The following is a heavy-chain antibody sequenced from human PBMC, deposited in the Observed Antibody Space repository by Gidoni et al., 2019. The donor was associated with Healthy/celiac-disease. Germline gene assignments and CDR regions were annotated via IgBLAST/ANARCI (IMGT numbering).Heavy chain of an antibody. CDR2: IYTSGST. D-gene: IGHD2-2*01. J-gene: IGHJ5*02. Sequence: QVQLQESGPGLVKPSQTLSLTCTVSGGSISSGSYYWSWIRQPAGKGLEWIGRIYTSGSTNYNPSLKSRVTMSVDTSKNQFSLKLSSVTAADTAVYYCAREYIVVVPANNWFDPWGQGTLVTVSS. CDR1: GGSISSGSYY. V-gene: IGHV4-61*02. CDR3: AREYIVVVPANNWFDP.